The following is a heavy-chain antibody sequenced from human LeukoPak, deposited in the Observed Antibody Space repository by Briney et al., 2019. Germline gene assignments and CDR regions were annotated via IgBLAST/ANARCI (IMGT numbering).Heavy chain of an antibody. D-gene: IGHD1-26*01. J-gene: IGHJ3*02. Sequence: GGTLRLSCEASSFTFSDYGMSWVRQAPGKGLEWVAGISGSGADTYYADSVKGRFTVSRDNSRNALYLQMNSLRAEDTAVYYCARDGGSYRLGDAFDIWGQGTMVTVSS. CDR3: ARDGGSYRLGDAFDI. CDR1: SFTFSDYG. CDR2: ISGSGADT. V-gene: IGHV3-23*01.